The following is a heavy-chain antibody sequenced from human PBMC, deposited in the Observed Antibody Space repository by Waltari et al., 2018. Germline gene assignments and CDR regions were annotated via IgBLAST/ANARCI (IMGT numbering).Heavy chain of an antibody. D-gene: IGHD6-6*01. V-gene: IGHV1-2*06. CDR3: ARRAGRSSSSEGYNWFDP. CDR1: GYTFTGYY. J-gene: IGHJ5*02. Sequence: QVQLVQSGAEVKKPGASVKVSCKASGYTFTGYYMHWARQAPGHGLEWMGRINPNSGGTNYAQKFQGRVTMTRDTSISTAYMELSRLRSDDTAVYYCARRAGRSSSSEGYNWFDPWGQGTLVTVSS. CDR2: INPNSGGT.